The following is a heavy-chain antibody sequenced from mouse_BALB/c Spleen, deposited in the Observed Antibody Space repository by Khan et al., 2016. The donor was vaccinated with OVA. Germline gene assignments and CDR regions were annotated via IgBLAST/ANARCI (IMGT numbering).Heavy chain of an antibody. CDR2: INTETGEA. V-gene: IGHV9-2-1*01. Sequence: VQLVESGPQLKKPGETVKISCRASGYIFTDYAMHWVRQAPGKVLRWMGWINTETGEAKYADDFKGRFAFSLETSATTAYLQINNLKNEDTATYFCAGRGIYWGQGTLVTVSA. J-gene: IGHJ3*01. D-gene: IGHD1-1*01. CDR3: AGRGIY. CDR1: GYIFTDYA.